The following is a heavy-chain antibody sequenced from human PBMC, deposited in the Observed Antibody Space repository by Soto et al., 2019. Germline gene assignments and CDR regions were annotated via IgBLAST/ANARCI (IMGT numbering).Heavy chain of an antibody. CDR1: GLSFSNAW. J-gene: IGHJ4*02. CDR3: TTAHPRGPDY. Sequence: GESLKISCAASGLSFSNAWMNWVRQAPGKGLEWVGQIRSKTDGGTIFYPAPVKDRFIXSXXDXXXTXYXXXKXLXTEDTAVYYCTTAHPRGPDYWGPGTLDTVSS. V-gene: IGHV3-15*01. D-gene: IGHD5-12*01. CDR2: IRSKTDGGTI.